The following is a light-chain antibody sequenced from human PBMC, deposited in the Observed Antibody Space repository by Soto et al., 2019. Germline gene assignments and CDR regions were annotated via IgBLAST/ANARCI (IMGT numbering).Light chain of an antibody. CDR3: SSYTTSNAYV. Sequence: ALTQPASVSGSPGQSITFSCTGTSSDIGVYNYVSWYQQHPGKAPKLMIYEVNNRPSGVSNRFSGSKSGNTASLTISGLQAEDEADYYCSSYTTSNAYVFGTGTKVTVL. CDR2: EVN. CDR1: SSDIGVYNY. V-gene: IGLV2-14*01. J-gene: IGLJ1*01.